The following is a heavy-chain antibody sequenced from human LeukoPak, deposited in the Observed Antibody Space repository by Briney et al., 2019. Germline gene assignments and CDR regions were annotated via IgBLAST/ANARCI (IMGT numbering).Heavy chain of an antibody. J-gene: IGHJ3*02. CDR1: GGTFSSYA. CDR3: AREVERGAFDI. CDR2: IIPIFGTA. D-gene: IGHD3-10*01. V-gene: IGHV1-69*05. Sequence: ASVKVSCKASGGTFSSYAISWVRQAPGQGLEWMGGIIPIFGTANYAQKFQGRVTITTDESTSTAYMELSSLRSGDTAVYYCAREVERGAFDIWGQGTMVTVSS.